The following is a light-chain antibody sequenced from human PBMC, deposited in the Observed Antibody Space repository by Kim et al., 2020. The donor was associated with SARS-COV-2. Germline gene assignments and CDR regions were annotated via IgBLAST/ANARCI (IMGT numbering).Light chain of an antibody. CDR2: TAS. CDR3: QQTSSAPRT. Sequence: DIQMTQSPSSLSASVGDRVTITCRASQDISRYLNWYQQKPGKAPKLLIYTASSLQSGVPSRFTGSGSETDFTLTITCLQPEDFATYYCQQTSSAPRTFGQGTKVDIK. V-gene: IGKV1-39*01. CDR1: QDISRY. J-gene: IGKJ1*01.